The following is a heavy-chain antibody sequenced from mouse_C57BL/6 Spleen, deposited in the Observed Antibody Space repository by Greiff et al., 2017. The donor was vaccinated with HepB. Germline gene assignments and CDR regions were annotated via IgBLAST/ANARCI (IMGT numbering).Heavy chain of an antibody. D-gene: IGHD3-2*02. J-gene: IGHJ4*01. CDR2: ISYDGSN. CDR3: ARGGQLRLRYAMDY. V-gene: IGHV3-6*01. CDR1: GYSITSGYY. Sequence: EVQLQESGPGLVKPSQSLSLTCSVTGYSITSGYYWNWIRQFPGNKLEWMGYISYDGSNNYNPSLKNRISITRDTSKNQFFLKLNSVTTEDTATYYCARGGQLRLRYAMDYWGQGTSVTVSS.